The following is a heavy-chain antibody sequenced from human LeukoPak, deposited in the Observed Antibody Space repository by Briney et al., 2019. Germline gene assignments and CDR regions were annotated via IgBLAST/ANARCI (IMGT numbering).Heavy chain of an antibody. Sequence: GGSLRLSCAASGFTVSSNYMSWVRQAPGKGLEWVSAISGSGGSTYYADSVKGRFTISRDNSKNTLYLQMNSLRTEDTAVYYCARVPSSDYWGQGTLVTVSS. CDR3: ARVPSSDY. J-gene: IGHJ4*02. D-gene: IGHD3-10*01. CDR1: GFTVSSNY. CDR2: ISGSGGST. V-gene: IGHV3-66*02.